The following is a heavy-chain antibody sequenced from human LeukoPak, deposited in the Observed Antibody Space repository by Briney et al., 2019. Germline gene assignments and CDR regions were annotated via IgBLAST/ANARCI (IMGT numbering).Heavy chain of an antibody. CDR2: ISSSGSSI. J-gene: IGHJ4*02. CDR1: GFTFSNYE. V-gene: IGHV3-48*03. CDR3: ARDPNGSFDY. D-gene: IGHD2-8*01. Sequence: GGSLRLSCAASGFTFSNYEMNWVRQAPGKGLEWVSYISSSGSSIFYADSVKGRFTISRDNDKNSLYLHMNSLRAEDTAVYYCARDPNGSFDYWDQGTLVTVSS.